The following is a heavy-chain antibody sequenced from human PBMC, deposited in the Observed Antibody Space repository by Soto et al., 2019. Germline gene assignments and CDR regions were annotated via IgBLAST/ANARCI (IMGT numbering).Heavy chain of an antibody. CDR1: GFTFSSYA. D-gene: IGHD3-22*01. CDR3: AKTGITMIVVVPWFDP. CDR2: ISGSGGST. V-gene: IGHV3-23*01. Sequence: EVQLLESGGGLVQPGGSLRLSCAASGFTFSSYAMSWVRQAPGKGLEWVSAISGSGGSTYYADSVKGRFTISRDNSKNTLYLQMNSLRAEDTAVYYCAKTGITMIVVVPWFDPWGQGTLVTVSS. J-gene: IGHJ5*02.